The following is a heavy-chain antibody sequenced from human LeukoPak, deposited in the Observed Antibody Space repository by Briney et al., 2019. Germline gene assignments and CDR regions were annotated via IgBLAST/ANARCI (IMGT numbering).Heavy chain of an antibody. D-gene: IGHD3-3*01. CDR3: ATEAYDFWSGYSGYYFDY. V-gene: IGHV3-21*01. CDR1: GFTFSSYS. Sequence: GGSLRLSCAASGFTFSSYSMNWVRQAPGKGLEWVSSISSSSSYIYYADSVKGRFTISRDNAKNSLYLQMNSLRAEDTAVYYCATEAYDFWSGYSGYYFDYWGQGTLSPSPQ. J-gene: IGHJ4*02. CDR2: ISSSSSYI.